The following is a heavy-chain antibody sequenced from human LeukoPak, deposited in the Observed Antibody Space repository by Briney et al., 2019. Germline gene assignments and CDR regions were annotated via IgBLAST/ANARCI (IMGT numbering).Heavy chain of an antibody. V-gene: IGHV4-39*01. CDR1: GGSISSSSYY. CDR2: IYYSGST. J-gene: IGHJ4*02. CDR3: AMAVNVDTAMVTSFDY. D-gene: IGHD5-18*01. Sequence: SETLSLTCTVSGGSISSSSYYWGWIRQPPGKGLEWIGTIYYSGSTYYNPSLKSRVTISVDTSKNQFSLKLNSVTAADTAVYYCAMAVNVDTAMVTSFDYWGQGTLVTVSS.